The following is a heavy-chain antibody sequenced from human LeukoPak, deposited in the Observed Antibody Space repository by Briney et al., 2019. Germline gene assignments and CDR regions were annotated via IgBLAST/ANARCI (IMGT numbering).Heavy chain of an antibody. CDR1: GVSISGYY. CDR2: IYDTGAT. V-gene: IGHV4-59*08. Sequence: SETLSLTCTVSGVSISGYYWSWIRQPPGKRLEWIGYIYDTGATNYNPSLKSRFTISIDTSKNQFSLNLSSVTAPDTALYYWARLPLIATPRVGFDPWDQGTLVTVSS. D-gene: IGHD3-3*01. J-gene: IGHJ5*02. CDR3: ARLPLIATPRVGFDP.